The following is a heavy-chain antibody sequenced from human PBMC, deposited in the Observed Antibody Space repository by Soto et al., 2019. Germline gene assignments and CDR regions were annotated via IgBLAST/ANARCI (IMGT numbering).Heavy chain of an antibody. CDR2: INAGNGNT. D-gene: IGHD1-26*01. CDR1: GYTFTSYA. CDR3: AIGLGLYDCDY. Sequence: QVQLVQSGAEVKKPGASVKVSCKASGYTFTSYAMHWVRQAPGQRLEWMGWINAGNGNTKYSQKFQGRVTITRDTTASTAYMELSSLRSEDTAVYYCAIGLGLYDCDYWGQGTLVTVSS. V-gene: IGHV1-3*01. J-gene: IGHJ4*02.